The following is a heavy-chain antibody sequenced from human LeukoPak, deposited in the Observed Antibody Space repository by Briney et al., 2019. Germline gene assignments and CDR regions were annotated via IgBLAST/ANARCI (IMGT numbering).Heavy chain of an antibody. CDR2: IYHSGST. V-gene: IGHV4-4*02. D-gene: IGHD4-23*01. J-gene: IGHJ2*01. CDR3: ASCNSTGWYFDL. CDR1: GGSISSSNW. Sequence: SETLSLTCAVSGGSISSSNWWSWVRQPPGKGLEWIGEIYHSGSTNYNPSLKSRVTISVDKSKNQFSLKLSSVTAADTAVYYCASCNSTGWYFDLWGRGTLVTVSS.